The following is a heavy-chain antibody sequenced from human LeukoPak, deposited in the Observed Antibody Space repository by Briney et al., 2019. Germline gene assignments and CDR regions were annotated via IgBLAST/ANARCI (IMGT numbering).Heavy chain of an antibody. V-gene: IGHV1-8*02. Sequence: GASVKVSCKASGYTFTSYGISWVRQAPGQGLEWMGWMNPNSGNTGYAQKFQGRVTMTRNTSISTAYMGLSSLRSEDTAVYYCARGVRTIFGVVTTDYYMDVWGKGTTVTVSS. CDR2: MNPNSGNT. CDR3: ARGVRTIFGVVTTDYYMDV. D-gene: IGHD3-3*01. CDR1: GYTFTSYG. J-gene: IGHJ6*03.